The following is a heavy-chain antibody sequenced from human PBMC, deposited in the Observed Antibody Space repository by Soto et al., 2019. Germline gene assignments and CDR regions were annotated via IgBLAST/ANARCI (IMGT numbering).Heavy chain of an antibody. CDR1: GYTFTSYG. Sequence: QVQLVQSGAEVKKPGASVKVSCKASGYTFTSYGISWVRQAPGQGLEWMGWISDYSGNTNYAQKLQGRVSMTTDPSTRTACMGLRSLISDDKAVDYCARAYYYDSSGYHGDYWVQGNLVTVSS. V-gene: IGHV1-18*01. CDR2: ISDYSGNT. J-gene: IGHJ4*02. D-gene: IGHD3-22*01. CDR3: ARAYYYDSSGYHGDY.